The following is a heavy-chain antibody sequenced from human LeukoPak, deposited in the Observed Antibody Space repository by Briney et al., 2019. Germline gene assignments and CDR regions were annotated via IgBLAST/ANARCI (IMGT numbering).Heavy chain of an antibody. Sequence: PGGSLRLSCAASGFSFSTYSMNWVRQAPGKGLEWVSTISSSSAYINQADSVKGRFTISRDNSKNTLYLQMNSLRAEDTAVYYCAKRQHWGQLAHDAFDIWGQGTMVTVSS. CDR1: GFSFSTYS. V-gene: IGHV3-21*04. D-gene: IGHD6-13*01. CDR3: AKRQHWGQLAHDAFDI. J-gene: IGHJ3*02. CDR2: ISSSSAYI.